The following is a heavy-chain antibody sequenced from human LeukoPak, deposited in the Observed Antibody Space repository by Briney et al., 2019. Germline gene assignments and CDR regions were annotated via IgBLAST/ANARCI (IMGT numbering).Heavy chain of an antibody. V-gene: IGHV3-23*01. CDR2: IGGGGDKT. CDR1: GFTFNRNA. Sequence: GGSLRLSCVASGFTFNRNAISWVRQAPGKGLEWVSTIGGGGDKTLYADSVKGRFTISRENSKNMVHLQMNSLTGEDTALYYCVRRGDASSGWGDHDFWGQGALVTVSS. J-gene: IGHJ4*02. D-gene: IGHD6-19*01. CDR3: VRRGDASSGWGDHDF.